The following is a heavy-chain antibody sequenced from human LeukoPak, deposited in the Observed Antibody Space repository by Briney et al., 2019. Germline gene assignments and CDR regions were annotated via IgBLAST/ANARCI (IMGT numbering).Heavy chain of an antibody. CDR3: ARGGVSGYYGYFDY. CDR2: ISSNGGST. CDR1: GFTFSSYA. D-gene: IGHD3-22*01. Sequence: GGSLRLSCAASGFTFSSYAMYWVRQAPGKGLEYVSAISSNGGSTYYANSVKGRFTISRDNSKNTLYLQMASLRAEDMAVYYCARGGVSGYYGYFDYWGQGTLVTVSS. V-gene: IGHV3-64*01. J-gene: IGHJ4*02.